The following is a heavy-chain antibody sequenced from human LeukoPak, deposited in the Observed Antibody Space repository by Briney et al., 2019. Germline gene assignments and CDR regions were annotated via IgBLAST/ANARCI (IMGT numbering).Heavy chain of an antibody. CDR2: ISGYNGNT. V-gene: IGHV1-18*01. D-gene: IGHD6-13*01. J-gene: IGHJ6*02. CDR3: ARDGIAAPGTGYFYYFGMDV. Sequence: ASVKVSCKAFGYTLTTYGITWVRQAPGQGLEWMGWISGYNGNTNLAQKFQGRVTMTTDTSTSTAYMEVRSLRSDDTAVYYCARDGIAAPGTGYFYYFGMDVWGQGTTVTVSS. CDR1: GYTLTTYG.